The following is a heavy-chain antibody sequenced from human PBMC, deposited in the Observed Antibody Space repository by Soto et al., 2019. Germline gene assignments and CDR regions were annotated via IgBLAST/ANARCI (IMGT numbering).Heavy chain of an antibody. CDR1: GYSFTSYW. CDR3: AGKSGHDGDYYFYYGMDV. D-gene: IGHD5-12*01. CDR2: IDPSDSYT. J-gene: IGHJ6*02. V-gene: IGHV5-10-1*01. Sequence: GESLKISCKGSGYSFTSYWISWVRQMPGKGLERGGRIDPSDSYTNYSPSFQGHGTISADKSISTAYLQWSSLKASDTAMYYCAGKSGHDGDYYFYYGMDVWGQGTTVTVSS.